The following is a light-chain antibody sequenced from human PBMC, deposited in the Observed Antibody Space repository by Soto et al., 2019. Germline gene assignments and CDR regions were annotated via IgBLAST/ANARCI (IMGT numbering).Light chain of an antibody. CDR1: QIVPNNF. CDR3: QQFDNSPT. Sequence: ETVLTQSPATLSLSPGERVTLSCGASQIVPNNFLAWYPQRPGLAPRLLIFDASTRATGIPDRFSGSGSGTDFTLTISRLEPEDFAVYYCQQFDNSPTFGGGTKVEIK. V-gene: IGKV3D-20*01. J-gene: IGKJ4*01. CDR2: DAS.